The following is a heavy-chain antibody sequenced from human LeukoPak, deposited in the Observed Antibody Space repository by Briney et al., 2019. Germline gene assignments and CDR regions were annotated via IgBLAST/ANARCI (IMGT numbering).Heavy chain of an antibody. D-gene: IGHD3-22*01. Sequence: GGSLRLSCAASGFTFSHHGVHWVRQAPGKGLEWVALILYDGSKKYYVDSVKGRFTISRDNSKNALSLQMNSLRPEDTAIYYCARAVDKGTGYYMDFWGQGTLVTVSS. CDR1: GFTFSHHG. CDR3: ARAVDKGTGYYMDF. V-gene: IGHV3-30*02. CDR2: ILYDGSKK. J-gene: IGHJ4*02.